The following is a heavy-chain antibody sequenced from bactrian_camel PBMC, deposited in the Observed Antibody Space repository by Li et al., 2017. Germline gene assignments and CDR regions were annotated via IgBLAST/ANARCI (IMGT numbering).Heavy chain of an antibody. J-gene: IGHJ4*01. CDR2: INSGGGST. CDR1: ASNDYC. D-gene: IGHD5*01. Sequence: HVQLVESGGGSVQAGGSLTLSCVVSASNDYCLGWVRLAPGKGLEWVSAINSGGGSTYYADSVKGRFTISRDNAKNTLYLQMNSLKTEDTAVYYRATDIGVGYNYWGQGTQVTVS. V-gene: IGHV3S1*01. CDR3: ATDIGVGYNY.